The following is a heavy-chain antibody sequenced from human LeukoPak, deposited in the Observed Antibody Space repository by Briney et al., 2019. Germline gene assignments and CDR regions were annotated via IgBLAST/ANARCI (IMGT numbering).Heavy chain of an antibody. CDR3: ARDLSGISQWGAFDI. D-gene: IGHD6-19*01. J-gene: IGHJ3*02. Sequence: GASVKISCKTSGYSFTNYNLHWVRQAPGQRLEWMGIIKPSGDNTNNAQKFQGRVTMTRDTSISTAYMELSRLRSDDTAVYYCARDLSGISQWGAFDIWGQGTMVTVSS. CDR1: GYSFTNYN. CDR2: IKPSGDNT. V-gene: IGHV1-46*01.